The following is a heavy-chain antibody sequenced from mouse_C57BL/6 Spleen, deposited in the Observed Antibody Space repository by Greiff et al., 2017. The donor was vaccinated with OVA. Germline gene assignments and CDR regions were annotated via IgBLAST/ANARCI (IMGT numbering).Heavy chain of an antibody. Sequence: QVQLQQPGAELVRPGSSVKLSCKASGYTFTSYWMDWVKQRPGQGLEWIGNIYPSDSETHYNQKFKDKATLTVDKSSSTAYMQLSSLTSEDSAVYYCARSSQGLAWFAYWGQGTRVTVSA. CDR3: ARSSQGLAWFAY. J-gene: IGHJ3*01. D-gene: IGHD6-1*01. CDR2: IYPSDSET. V-gene: IGHV1-61*01. CDR1: GYTFTSYW.